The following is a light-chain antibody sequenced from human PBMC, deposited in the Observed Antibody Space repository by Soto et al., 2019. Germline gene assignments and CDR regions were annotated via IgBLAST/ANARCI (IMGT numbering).Light chain of an antibody. CDR2: GAF. Sequence: EIVMTQSPATLSASPGERATLSCTASQSISSDLGWYQQKPGQAPRLLIYGAFIRATGIPARFSGSGSGTEFTLTITSLQSEDFAVYYCQQYNTWPPLFGQGTKLEIK. J-gene: IGKJ2*01. CDR1: QSISSD. CDR3: QQYNTWPPL. V-gene: IGKV3-15*01.